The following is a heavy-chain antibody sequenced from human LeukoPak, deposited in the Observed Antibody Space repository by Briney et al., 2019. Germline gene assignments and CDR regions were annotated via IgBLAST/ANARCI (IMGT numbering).Heavy chain of an antibody. J-gene: IGHJ4*02. CDR2: ISWDGGRT. CDR1: GFTFDDYA. Sequence: GGSLRLSCAASGFTFDDYAMHWIRQAPGQGLEWVSLISWDGGRTYYADSVKGRFTISRDNSKNTLYLQMNSLRAEDTAVYYCAKDPRDHSYGWSWRYFDYWGQGTLVTVSS. CDR3: AKDPRDHSYGWSWRYFDY. D-gene: IGHD5-18*01. V-gene: IGHV3-43D*03.